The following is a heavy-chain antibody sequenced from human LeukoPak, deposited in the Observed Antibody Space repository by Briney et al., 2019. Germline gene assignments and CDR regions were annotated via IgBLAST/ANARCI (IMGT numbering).Heavy chain of an antibody. CDR1: GFTFDDYA. Sequence: GGSLRLSCAASGFTFDDYAMHWVRQAPGKGLEWVPLVSGDGVSTYYADSVKGRFTISRDTSKNTLYLQMDSLRAEDTAVYYCARERGTSYLHFDYWGQGALVTVSS. D-gene: IGHD1-26*01. CDR2: VSGDGVST. V-gene: IGHV3-43*02. CDR3: ARERGTSYLHFDY. J-gene: IGHJ4*02.